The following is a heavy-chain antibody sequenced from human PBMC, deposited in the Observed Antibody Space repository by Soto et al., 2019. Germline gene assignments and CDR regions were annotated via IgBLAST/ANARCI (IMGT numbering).Heavy chain of an antibody. CDR1: GFTFSSYS. J-gene: IGHJ6*02. Sequence: EVQLVESGGGLVKPGGSLRLSCAASGFTFSSYSMNWVRQAPGKGLEWVSSISSSSSYIYYADSVKGRFTISRDNAKNSLYPPMNSVSAEDTAVYYCARDLYYYDSSGYYYYYYYGMDVWGQGTTVTVSS. CDR2: ISSSSSYI. V-gene: IGHV3-21*01. CDR3: ARDLYYYDSSGYYYYYYYGMDV. D-gene: IGHD3-22*01.